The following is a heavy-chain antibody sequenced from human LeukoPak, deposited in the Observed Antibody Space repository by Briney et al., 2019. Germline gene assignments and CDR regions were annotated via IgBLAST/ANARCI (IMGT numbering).Heavy chain of an antibody. Sequence: ASVKVSCKVSGYTLTELSMHWVRQAPGKGLEWMGGFDPEDGVTIYAQKFQGRVTMTEDTSTDTAYMELSSLRSEDTAVYYCATWHIPPYDSSGHLDYWGQGTLVTVYS. V-gene: IGHV1-24*01. CDR3: ATWHIPPYDSSGHLDY. CDR1: GYTLTELS. J-gene: IGHJ4*02. CDR2: FDPEDGVT. D-gene: IGHD3-22*01.